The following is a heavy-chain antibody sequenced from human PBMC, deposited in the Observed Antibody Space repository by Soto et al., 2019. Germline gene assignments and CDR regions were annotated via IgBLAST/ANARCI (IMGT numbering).Heavy chain of an antibody. J-gene: IGHJ6*02. V-gene: IGHV3-23*01. CDR3: AKSSQNVGYQLLQIYYYYYYGMDV. D-gene: IGHD2-2*01. CDR2: ISGSGGST. Sequence: GGSLRLSCAASGFTFSSYAMSWVRQAPGKGLEWVSAISGSGGSTYYADSVKGRFTISRDNSKNTLYLQMNSLRAEDTAVYYCAKSSQNVGYQLLQIYYYYYYGMDVWGQGTTVTVSS. CDR1: GFTFSSYA.